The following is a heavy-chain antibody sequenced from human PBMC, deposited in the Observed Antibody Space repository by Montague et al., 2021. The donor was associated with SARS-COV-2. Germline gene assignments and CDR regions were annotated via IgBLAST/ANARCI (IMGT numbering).Heavy chain of an antibody. CDR3: ARLGYGVVTSPILGVGPYYSYYYIDV. V-gene: IGHV4-34*01. CDR1: GGSFSTYS. Sequence: SETLSLTCAVHGGSFSTYSWNWIRQPPGKGLEWIGEIHHGGSTNYNQSLKSRVTISADTSKNKFALKLTSVAAADTAVYYCARLGYGVVTSPILGVGPYYSYYYIDVWGKGTTVTVSS. CDR2: IHHGGST. J-gene: IGHJ6*03. D-gene: IGHD2-21*02.